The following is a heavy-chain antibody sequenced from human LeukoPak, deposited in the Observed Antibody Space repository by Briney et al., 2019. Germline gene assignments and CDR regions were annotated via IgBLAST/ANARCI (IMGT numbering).Heavy chain of an antibody. CDR2: IIPIFGTA. D-gene: IGHD6-13*01. J-gene: IGHJ5*02. CDR3: ARVWSGEPDSSWAVNWFDP. CDR1: GGTFSSYA. Sequence: SVKVSCKASGGTFSSYAISWVRQAPGQGLEWMGGIIPIFGTANYAQKFQGRVTITADESTSTAYMELSSLRSEDTAVYYCARVWSGEPDSSWAVNWFDPWGQGTLVTVSS. V-gene: IGHV1-69*13.